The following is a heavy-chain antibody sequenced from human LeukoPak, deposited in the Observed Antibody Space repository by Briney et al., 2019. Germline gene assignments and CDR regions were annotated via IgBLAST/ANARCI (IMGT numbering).Heavy chain of an antibody. Sequence: GRSLRLSCAASGFPFSSYGMHWVRQAPGKGLEWVAVIWYDGSNKYYADPVKGRFTISRDNSKNTLYLQMNSLRAEDTAVYYCARGDFWSAYCDYRGQGTLVTVSS. CDR3: ARGDFWSAYCDY. J-gene: IGHJ4*02. CDR1: GFPFSSYG. V-gene: IGHV3-33*01. CDR2: IWYDGSNK. D-gene: IGHD3-3*01.